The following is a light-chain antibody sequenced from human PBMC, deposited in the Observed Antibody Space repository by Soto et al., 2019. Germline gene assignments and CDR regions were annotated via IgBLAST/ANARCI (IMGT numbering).Light chain of an antibody. CDR1: QSVSNH. CDR3: QHYNNWPRT. J-gene: IGKJ1*01. Sequence: ETVMTQTPATLSLSPGERATLTCWTSQSVSNHLAWYQQRPGQPPRLLIYSASTRATGVPPRFSGSGSGTEFTLTISSLQSGDSAVYYCQHYNNWPRTFGQGTKVEIK. CDR2: SAS. V-gene: IGKV3-15*01.